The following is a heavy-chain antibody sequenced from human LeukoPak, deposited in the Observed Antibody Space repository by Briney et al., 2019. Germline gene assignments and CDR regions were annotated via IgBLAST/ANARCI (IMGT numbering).Heavy chain of an antibody. V-gene: IGHV3-30-3*01. CDR1: GFTFSSYA. CDR2: ISYDGSNK. CDR3: ARDAFIGIFDI. D-gene: IGHD3-16*02. J-gene: IGHJ3*02. Sequence: GGSLRLSCAASGFTFSSYAMHWVRQAPGKGLEWVAVISYDGSNKYYADSVKGRFTISRDNAKNSLYLQMNSLRAEDTAVYYCARDAFIGIFDIWGQGTMVTVSS.